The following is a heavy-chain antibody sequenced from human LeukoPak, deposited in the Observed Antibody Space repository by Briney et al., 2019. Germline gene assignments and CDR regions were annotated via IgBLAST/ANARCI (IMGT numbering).Heavy chain of an antibody. D-gene: IGHD3-3*01. J-gene: IGHJ4*02. CDR3: AKMIYYDFWSGPRRPYFDY. Sequence: PGGSLRLSCAASGFTFSSYAMSWVRQAPGKGLEWVSAISGSGGSTYYADSVKGRFAISRDNSKNTLYLQMNSLRAEDTAVYYCAKMIYYDFWSGPRRPYFDYWGQGTLVTVSS. V-gene: IGHV3-23*01. CDR1: GFTFSSYA. CDR2: ISGSGGST.